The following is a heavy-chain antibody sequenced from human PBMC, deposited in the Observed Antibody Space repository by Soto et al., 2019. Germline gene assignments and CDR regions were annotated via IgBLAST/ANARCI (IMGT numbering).Heavy chain of an antibody. V-gene: IGHV3-30*18. D-gene: IGHD2-15*01. CDR1: GFTFSSYG. Sequence: SGFTFSSYGMHWVRQAPGKGLEWVAVISYDGSNKYYADSVKGRFTISRDNSKNTLYLQMNSLRAEDTAVHYCAKDLVGSSPRDYWGQGTLVTVSS. J-gene: IGHJ4*02. CDR3: AKDLVGSSPRDY. CDR2: ISYDGSNK.